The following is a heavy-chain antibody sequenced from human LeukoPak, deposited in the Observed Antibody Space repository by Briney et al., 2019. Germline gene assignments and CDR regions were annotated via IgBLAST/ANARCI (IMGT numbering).Heavy chain of an antibody. CDR3: ARDSLELLEYGMDV. Sequence: GASVKVSCKASGYTFTGYCMHWVRQAPGQGLEWMGRINPNSGGTNYAQKFQGRVTMTRDTSISTAYMELSRLRSDDTAVYYCARDSLELLEYGMDVWGQGTTVTVSS. CDR2: INPNSGGT. CDR1: GYTFTGYC. V-gene: IGHV1-2*06. D-gene: IGHD1-7*01. J-gene: IGHJ6*02.